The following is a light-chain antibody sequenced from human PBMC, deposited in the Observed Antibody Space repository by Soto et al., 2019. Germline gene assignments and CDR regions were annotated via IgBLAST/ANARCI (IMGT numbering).Light chain of an antibody. CDR2: DAS. J-gene: IGKJ5*01. CDR1: QNIKNC. Sequence: DIQLNQSXSSLSASVGDRVIITCQGRQNIKNCLNGYQQKKXXAPXXXIYDASNLEAGVPSRFRGSGYGTDFNFTISRLQPEDIATYECQQYEHLPTFAQGTRLEI. CDR3: QQYEHLPT. V-gene: IGKV1-33*01.